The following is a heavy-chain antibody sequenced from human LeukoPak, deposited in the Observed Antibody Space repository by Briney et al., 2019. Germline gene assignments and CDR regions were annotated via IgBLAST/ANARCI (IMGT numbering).Heavy chain of an antibody. V-gene: IGHV4-59*01. Sequence: SETLSLTCAVYGGSFSGYYWSWIRQPPGKGLEWIGYIYYSGSTNYNPSLKSRVTISVDTSKNQFSLKLSSVTAADTAVYYCARGHYYDSSGYPPPRFDYWGQGTLVTVSS. J-gene: IGHJ4*02. D-gene: IGHD3-22*01. CDR2: IYYSGST. CDR1: GGSFSGYY. CDR3: ARGHYYDSSGYPPPRFDY.